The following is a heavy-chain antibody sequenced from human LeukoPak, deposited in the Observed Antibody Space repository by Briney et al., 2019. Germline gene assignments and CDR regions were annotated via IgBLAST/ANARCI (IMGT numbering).Heavy chain of an antibody. CDR2: ISSSSSYI. V-gene: IGHV3-21*01. CDR3: ARGGATRYYFDY. CDR1: GFTFSSYS. D-gene: IGHD1-26*01. Sequence: GGSLRLSCAAPGFTFSSYSMNWVRQAPGKGLEWVSSISSSSSYIYYADSVKGRFTISRDNAKNSLYLQMNSLRAEDTAVYYCARGGATRYYFDYWGQGTLVTVSS. J-gene: IGHJ4*02.